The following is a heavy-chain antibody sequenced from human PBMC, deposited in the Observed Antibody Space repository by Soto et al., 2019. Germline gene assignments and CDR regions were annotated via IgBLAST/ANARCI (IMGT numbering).Heavy chain of an antibody. CDR1: GGTFSSYA. CDR3: EGIAAAGTLEIDYYGMDV. V-gene: IGHV1-69*12. Sequence: QVQLVQSGAEVKKPGSSVKVSCKASGGTFSSYAISWVRQAPGQGLEWMGGIIPIFGTANYAQKFQGRVTITADESTSPAYMALSSLRSEATAVYYCEGIAAAGTLEIDYYGMDVWGQGTTVTVSS. D-gene: IGHD6-13*01. J-gene: IGHJ6*02. CDR2: IIPIFGTA.